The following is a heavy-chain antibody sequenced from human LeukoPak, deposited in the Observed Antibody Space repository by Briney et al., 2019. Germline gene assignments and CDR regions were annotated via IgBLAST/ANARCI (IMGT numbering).Heavy chain of an antibody. CDR1: GFTFTNYA. Sequence: GGSLRLSCAASGFTFTNYAMSWVRQAPGKGLEWVSAISGSGGSTYYADSVKGRFTISRDNSKNTLSLQMNSLRAEDTAVYYCASRGSYYDYYYGMDVWGQGTTVTVSS. D-gene: IGHD1-26*01. J-gene: IGHJ6*02. CDR3: ASRGSYYDYYYGMDV. CDR2: ISGSGGST. V-gene: IGHV3-23*01.